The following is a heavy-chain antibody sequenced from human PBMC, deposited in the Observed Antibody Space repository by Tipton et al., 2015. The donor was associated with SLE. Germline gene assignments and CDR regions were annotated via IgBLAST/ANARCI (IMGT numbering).Heavy chain of an antibody. Sequence: TLSLTCTVSGGSISSYYWGWIRQPPGKGLEWIGSVYYSGSTYYNPSLKSRVTISVDTSKNQFSLKLSSVTAADTAVYYCARSYYDSSGYIPGFDPWGQGTLVTVSS. CDR3: ARSYYDSSGYIPGFDP. D-gene: IGHD3-22*01. V-gene: IGHV4-39*07. J-gene: IGHJ5*02. CDR2: VYYSGST. CDR1: GGSISSYY.